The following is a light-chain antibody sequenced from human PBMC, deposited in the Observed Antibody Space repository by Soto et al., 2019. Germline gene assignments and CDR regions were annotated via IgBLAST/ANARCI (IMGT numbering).Light chain of an antibody. J-gene: IGKJ5*01. V-gene: IGKV3-20*01. CDR3: QQYGSSPPIT. Sequence: EIVLTQSPGTLSLSPGERPTLSCRASQSVSNNYLAWYQQKPGQAPXLXXYGASSRATGIPDRFSGSGSGTDFTLTISRLEPEDFAVYYCQQYGSSPPITFGQGTRLEIK. CDR1: QSVSNNY. CDR2: GAS.